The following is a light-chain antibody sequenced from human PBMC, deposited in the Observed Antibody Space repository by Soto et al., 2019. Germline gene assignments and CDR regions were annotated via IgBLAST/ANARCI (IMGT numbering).Light chain of an antibody. J-gene: IGKJ1*01. V-gene: IGKV1-39*01. CDR2: AAS. CDR3: QQSYSTPRT. Sequence: DIQMTQSPSSLSASVGDRVPITCRASQSISSYFNWYQQKPGKAPKLLIYAASSLQSGVPSRFSGSGSGTDFTLTISSLQPEDFATYYCQQSYSTPRTLGQGTKVEIK. CDR1: QSISSY.